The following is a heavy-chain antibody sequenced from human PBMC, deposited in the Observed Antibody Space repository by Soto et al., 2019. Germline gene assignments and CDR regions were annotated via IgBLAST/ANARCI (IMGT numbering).Heavy chain of an antibody. CDR2: ISSSSSTI. J-gene: IGHJ4*02. CDR1: GFTFSSYS. CDR3: ARDKGSSPLDY. V-gene: IGHV3-48*01. D-gene: IGHD2-15*01. Sequence: GGSLRLSCAASGFTFSSYSMNWVRQAPGKGQEWVSYISSSSSTIYYADSVKGRFTISRDNAKNSLYLQMNSLRAEDTAVYYCARDKGSSPLDYWGQGTLVTVSS.